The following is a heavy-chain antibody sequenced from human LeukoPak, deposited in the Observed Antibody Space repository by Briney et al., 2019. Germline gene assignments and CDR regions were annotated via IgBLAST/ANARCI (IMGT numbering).Heavy chain of an antibody. D-gene: IGHD3-3*01. V-gene: IGHV5-51*01. CDR3: ARPYDFWSGYLQY. J-gene: IGHJ4*02. CDR1: GYSFTSYW. Sequence: GESLKISCKGSGYSFTSYWIGWVRQMPGKGLEWMGIIYPGDSDTRYSPSFQGQVTISADKSISTAYLQRSSLKASDTAMYYCARPYDFWSGYLQYWGQGTLVTVSS. CDR2: IYPGDSDT.